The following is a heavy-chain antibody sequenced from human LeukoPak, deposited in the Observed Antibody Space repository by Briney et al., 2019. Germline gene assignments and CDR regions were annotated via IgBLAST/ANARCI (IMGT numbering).Heavy chain of an antibody. CDR2: ISSSGSTI. J-gene: IGHJ4*02. D-gene: IGHD1-7*01. CDR1: GFTFSDYY. V-gene: IGHV3-11*04. Sequence: PGGSLRLSCAASGFTFSDYYMSWIRQAPGKGLEWVSYISSSGSTIYYADSVKGRFTISRDNAKNSLYLQMNSLRAEDTAVYYCARMTIDLTGTTWYFDYWGQGTLVTVSS. CDR3: ARMTIDLTGTTWYFDY.